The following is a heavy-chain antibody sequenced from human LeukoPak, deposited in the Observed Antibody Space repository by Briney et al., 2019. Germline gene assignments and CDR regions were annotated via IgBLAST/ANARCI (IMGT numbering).Heavy chain of an antibody. J-gene: IGHJ2*01. Sequence: PSETLSLARTASGGSITNSYWSWIRQPAGKGLEWLGRIYPNGATNYNPSLNSRVTMSVDTSRNLLSLRLTSVTAADTAVYYRATAVAGPHWCFDVWGRGTLVTVSS. CDR3: ATAVAGPHWCFDV. V-gene: IGHV4-4*07. CDR1: GGSITNSY. D-gene: IGHD6-19*01. CDR2: IYPNGAT.